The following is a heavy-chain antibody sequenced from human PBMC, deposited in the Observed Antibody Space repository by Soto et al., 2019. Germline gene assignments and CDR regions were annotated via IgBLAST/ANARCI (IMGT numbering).Heavy chain of an antibody. V-gene: IGHV1-18*01. CDR1: GYTFTSYA. D-gene: IGHD4-4*01. J-gene: IGHJ4*02. CDR2: ISADNGNT. Sequence: QVQLVKSGAEVKKPGASVQVSCKASGYTFTSYAMRWVRQAPGQGLEWMGWISADNGNTNYAQKFQGRVTITTDTSASTAYMELSSLRSDDTAVYYCARGAGDSVDYWGQGTLVTVSS. CDR3: ARGAGDSVDY.